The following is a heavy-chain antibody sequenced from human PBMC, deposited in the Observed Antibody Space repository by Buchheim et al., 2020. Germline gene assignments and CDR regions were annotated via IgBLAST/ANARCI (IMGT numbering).Heavy chain of an antibody. CDR2: ISGESSMK. CDR1: GYSFSSYG. V-gene: IGHV3-48*02. CDR3: ARDRAGYCQTE. Sequence: EVQLVESGGGLVQRGGSLRLSCAASGYSFSSYGINWVRQAPGKGLEWVSYISGESSMKWYADSVKGRFTISRDTAKNLVFLQMNSLRDEDTAVYFCARDRAGYCQTEWGQGT. D-gene: IGHD3-9*01. J-gene: IGHJ4*02.